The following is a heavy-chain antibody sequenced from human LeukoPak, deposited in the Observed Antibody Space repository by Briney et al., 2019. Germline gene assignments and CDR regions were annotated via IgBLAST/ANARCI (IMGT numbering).Heavy chain of an antibody. J-gene: IGHJ4*02. CDR2: IRSKSDGGTT. CDR1: GFTFSNAW. V-gene: IGHV3-15*01. Sequence: PGGSLRLSCAASGFTFSNAWVSWVRQAPGKGLEWVGRIRSKSDGGTTDYAAPVKGRFTISRDDSKNTLSLQMNSLKIEDTGVYYCTTEKVDVGGWYYRSFDYWGQGTLVTVSS. D-gene: IGHD6-19*01. CDR3: TTEKVDVGGWYYRSFDY.